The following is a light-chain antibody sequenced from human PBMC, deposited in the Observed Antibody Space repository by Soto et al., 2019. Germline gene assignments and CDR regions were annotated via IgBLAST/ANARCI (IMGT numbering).Light chain of an antibody. CDR3: QKYVDAPKT. CDR1: QGISNY. V-gene: IGKV1-27*01. J-gene: IGKJ2*01. CDR2: AAS. Sequence: DIQMTQSPSSLSASVGDRVTITCRASQGISNYLAWYQQKPGKVPKLLIYAASTLQSGVPSRFIGGGSGTDFTLPIRSLQTEDAATYYCQKYVDAPKTLGQGTKVEIK.